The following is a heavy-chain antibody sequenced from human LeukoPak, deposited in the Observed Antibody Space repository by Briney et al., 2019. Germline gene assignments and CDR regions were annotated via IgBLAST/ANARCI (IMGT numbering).Heavy chain of an antibody. CDR1: GFSFGDHW. CDR3: TMIQGWGSGSYYVDY. Sequence: GGSLRLSCAASGFSFGDHWMSWVRQAPGKGPEWVGRIKSNAAGATTDYAAPVKGRFTISRDDSRHTLYLKMNSLKTEDTAVYYCTMIQGWGSGSYYVDYWGQGTLVTVSS. D-gene: IGHD3-10*01. V-gene: IGHV3-15*01. J-gene: IGHJ4*02. CDR2: IKSNAAGATT.